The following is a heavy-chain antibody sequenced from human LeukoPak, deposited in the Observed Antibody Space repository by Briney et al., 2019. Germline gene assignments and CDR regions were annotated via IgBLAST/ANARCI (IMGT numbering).Heavy chain of an antibody. CDR2: ISYDGSNK. V-gene: IGHV3-30*18. CDR3: AKTWIQLWSPDY. CDR1: GFTFSSYG. Sequence: GGSLRLSCAASGFTFSSYGMHWVRQAPGKGLEWVAVISYDGSNKYYADSVKGRFTISRDNSKNTLYLQINSLRAEDTAVYYCAKTWIQLWSPDYRGQGTLVTVSS. J-gene: IGHJ4*02. D-gene: IGHD5-18*01.